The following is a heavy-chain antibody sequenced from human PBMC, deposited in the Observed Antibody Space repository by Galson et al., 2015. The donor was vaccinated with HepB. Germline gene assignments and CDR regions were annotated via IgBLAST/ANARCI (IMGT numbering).Heavy chain of an antibody. CDR1: GFTFSSYW. V-gene: IGHV3-74*01. D-gene: IGHD3-22*01. J-gene: IGHJ6*02. Sequence: SLRLSCAASGFTFSSYWMHWVRQAPGKGLVWVSRINSDGSSTSYADSVKGRFTISRDNAKNTLYLQMNSLRAEDTAVYYCARDHYYDSSGYYIGDFGYYYYGMDVWGQGTTVTVSS. CDR2: INSDGSST. CDR3: ARDHYYDSSGYYIGDFGYYYYGMDV.